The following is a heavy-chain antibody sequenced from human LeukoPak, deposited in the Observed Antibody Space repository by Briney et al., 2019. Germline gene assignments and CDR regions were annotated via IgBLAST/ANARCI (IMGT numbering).Heavy chain of an antibody. D-gene: IGHD6-19*01. CDR3: ARDWRRSSGWYLGDWFDP. J-gene: IGHJ5*02. Sequence: SETLSLTCTVPGGSISSYYWSWIRQPPGKGLEWIGYIYYSGSTNYNPSLKSRVTISVDTSKNQFSLKLSSVTAADTAVYYCARDWRRSSGWYLGDWFDPWGQGTLVTVSS. V-gene: IGHV4-59*01. CDR1: GGSISSYY. CDR2: IYYSGST.